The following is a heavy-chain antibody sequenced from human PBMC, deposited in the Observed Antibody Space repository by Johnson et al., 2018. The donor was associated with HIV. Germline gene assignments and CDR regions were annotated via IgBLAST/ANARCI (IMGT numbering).Heavy chain of an antibody. CDR3: ARGVGGAGDDAFDI. Sequence: VLLVESGGGVVRPGGSLRLSCAASGFTFDDYGMSWVRQAPGKGLAWVSGINWNGGSKGYGDSVKGRFTISRDNAKNSLYMQMNSLRAEDTALYYCARGVGGAGDDAFDIWGQGTMVTVSS. J-gene: IGHJ3*02. CDR2: INWNGGSK. CDR1: GFTFDDYG. V-gene: IGHV3-20*04. D-gene: IGHD6-19*01.